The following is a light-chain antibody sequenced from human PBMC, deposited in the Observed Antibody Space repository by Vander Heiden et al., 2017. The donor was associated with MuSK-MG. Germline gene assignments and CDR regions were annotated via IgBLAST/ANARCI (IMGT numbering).Light chain of an antibody. V-gene: IGKV1-5*01. J-gene: IGKJ1*01. CDR2: DAS. CDR3: QQHNSYSPMT. Sequence: DIQMTQSPSTLSASVGDRVTITCRASQSISSWLAWYQQKPGKAPKLLIYDASSLESGVPSRCSGSGWGTEVTLTISSRQPDDFAAYYCQQHNSYSPMTFGQGTKVEIK. CDR1: QSISSW.